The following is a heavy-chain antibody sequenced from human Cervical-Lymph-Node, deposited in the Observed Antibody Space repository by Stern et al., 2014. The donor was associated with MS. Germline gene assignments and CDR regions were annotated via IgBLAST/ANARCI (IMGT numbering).Heavy chain of an antibody. J-gene: IGHJ4*02. Sequence: VQLVQSGPEVKRPGESLKISCQASGYTFTSYWIGWVRSLPGKGLEWIAIIFPGGSDIRYSPSFQGQVTISADKSSSTAYLQWNNLKASDTAIYYCARQRYFDYWGQGTLVTVSS. CDR1: GYTFTSYW. CDR2: IFPGGSDI. CDR3: ARQRYFDY. V-gene: IGHV5-51*01.